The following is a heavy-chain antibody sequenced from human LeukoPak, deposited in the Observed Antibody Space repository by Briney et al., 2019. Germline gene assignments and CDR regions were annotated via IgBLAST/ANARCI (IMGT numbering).Heavy chain of an antibody. CDR2: ITRSSTNI. Sequence: GGSLRLSCAASGFTFSSYSMNWVRQAPGKGLEWVSSITRSSTNIYYADSVKGRFTISRDNAKKSLYLQMNSLRADDTAVYYCARVDQPAGSRDAFDIWGQGTMVSVSS. D-gene: IGHD3-10*01. CDR3: ARVDQPAGSRDAFDI. CDR1: GFTFSSYS. J-gene: IGHJ3*02. V-gene: IGHV3-21*04.